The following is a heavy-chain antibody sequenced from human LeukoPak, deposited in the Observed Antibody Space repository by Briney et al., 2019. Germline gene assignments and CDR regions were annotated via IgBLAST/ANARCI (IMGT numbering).Heavy chain of an antibody. CDR3: ARETSRIIYY. Sequence: PSETLSLTCTVSGYSISSGYYWGWIRQPPGKGLEWIANVYHNWDTFYNPSPKSRGTISVDTSNNQFSLTLTSVTAADSAVYFCARETSRIIYYGGQGMLVTVLS. V-gene: IGHV4-38-2*02. CDR1: GYSISSGYY. CDR2: VYHNWDT. J-gene: IGHJ4*02.